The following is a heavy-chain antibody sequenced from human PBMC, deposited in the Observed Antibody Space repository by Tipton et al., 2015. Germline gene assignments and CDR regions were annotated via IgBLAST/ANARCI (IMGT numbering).Heavy chain of an antibody. CDR1: GFTLSGYW. D-gene: IGHD1-1*01. V-gene: IGHV3-74*03. CDR3: AKNWTSDH. J-gene: IGHJ5*02. Sequence: SLRLSCAASGFTLSGYWMHWIRQAPGKGLEWVSRNKYDGTTTTYADSVKGRFSVSRDNSKRTVYLQMNSLRADDTALYYCAKNWTSDHWGQGTLVTASS. CDR2: NKYDGTTT.